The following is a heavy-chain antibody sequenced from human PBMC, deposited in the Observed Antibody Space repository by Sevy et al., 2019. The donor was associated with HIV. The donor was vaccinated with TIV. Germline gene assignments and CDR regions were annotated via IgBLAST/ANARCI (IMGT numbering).Heavy chain of an antibody. CDR1: GGSFSGYY. Sequence: SETLSLTCAVYGGSFSGYYWSWIRQPPGKGLEWIGEINHSGSTNYNPSLKSRVTISVDTSKNQFSLKLSSVTAADTAVYYCVRGRPLLWFRELPAGYYYYGMDVWGQGTTVTVSS. J-gene: IGHJ6*02. CDR3: VRGRPLLWFRELPAGYYYYGMDV. CDR2: INHSGST. D-gene: IGHD3-10*01. V-gene: IGHV4-34*01.